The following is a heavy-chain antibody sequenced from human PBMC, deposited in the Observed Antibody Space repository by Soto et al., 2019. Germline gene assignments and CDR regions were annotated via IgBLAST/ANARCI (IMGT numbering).Heavy chain of an antibody. CDR2: TWHDESNK. Sequence: GGSLRLSCAASGFTFSTFGMHWVRQAPGKGLEWVAVTWHDESNKYYADSVRGRFTISRDNSKNTLYLQMDSLRAEDTAVYYCAREGGFWAKTIDYWGQGTLVTVSS. J-gene: IGHJ4*02. CDR1: GFTFSTFG. V-gene: IGHV3-33*01. D-gene: IGHD3-10*01. CDR3: AREGGFWAKTIDY.